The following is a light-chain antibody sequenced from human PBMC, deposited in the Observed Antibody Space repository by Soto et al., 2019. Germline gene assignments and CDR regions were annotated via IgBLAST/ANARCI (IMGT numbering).Light chain of an antibody. CDR2: GAS. CDR1: RSVATN. V-gene: IGKV3-15*01. J-gene: IGKJ1*01. Sequence: EMVMTQSPATLSVSPGERATLSCRASRSVATNLAWYQQTPGQAPRLLIYGASTRATGLPPRFSASGSGTEFTLTISSLQSEDSAVYYCQQYNSWSWTFGQGTQVDIK. CDR3: QQYNSWSWT.